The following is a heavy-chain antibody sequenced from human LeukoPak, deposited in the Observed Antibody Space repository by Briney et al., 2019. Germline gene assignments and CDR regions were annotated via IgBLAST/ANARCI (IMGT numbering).Heavy chain of an antibody. CDR3: ARDDYWRYYDSSGYYLAS. D-gene: IGHD3-22*01. CDR2: ISSSGSTI. Sequence: GGSLRLSCAASGFTFSDYYMSWIRQAPGKGLEWVSYISSSGSTIYYADSVKGRFTISRDNAKNSLYLQMNSLRAEDTAVYYCARDDYWRYYDSSGYYLASWGQGTLVTVSS. J-gene: IGHJ5*02. V-gene: IGHV3-11*01. CDR1: GFTFSDYY.